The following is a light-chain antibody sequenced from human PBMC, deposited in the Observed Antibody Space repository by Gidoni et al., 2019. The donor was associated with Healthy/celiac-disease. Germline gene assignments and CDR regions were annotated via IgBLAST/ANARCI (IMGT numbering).Light chain of an antibody. J-gene: IGLJ2*01. CDR2: DVS. CDR3: CSYACNYTLV. V-gene: IGLV2-11*01. Sequence: HSALTHPRSVSGSPGQSVTLSCTGTSSDVGGYNYVSWYQQHPGKAPKLLIYDVSQRPSGVPDRFSGSKSGNAASLTISGLQPEDEADYYGCSYACNYTLVFGGGTKLTVL. CDR1: SSDVGGYNY.